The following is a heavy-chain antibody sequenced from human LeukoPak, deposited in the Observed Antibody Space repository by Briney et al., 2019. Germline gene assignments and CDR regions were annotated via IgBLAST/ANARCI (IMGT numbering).Heavy chain of an antibody. CDR1: GFTFSSYA. D-gene: IGHD3-22*01. Sequence: PGGSLRLSCAASGFTFSSYAMSWVRQAPGKGLEWVSSFGTRSTSVYHAGSVKGRFAISRDNAKNSLYLQMNSLRAEDTALYYCAREVSEGFDFWGQGTLVTVSS. J-gene: IGHJ4*02. V-gene: IGHV3-21*01. CDR2: FGTRSTSV. CDR3: AREVSEGFDF.